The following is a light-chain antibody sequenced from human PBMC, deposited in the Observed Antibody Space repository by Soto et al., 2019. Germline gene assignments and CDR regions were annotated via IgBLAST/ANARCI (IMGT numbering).Light chain of an antibody. CDR3: QQRNNWPLT. J-gene: IGKJ4*02. CDR2: KAS. V-gene: IGKV1-5*03. CDR1: QTISSW. Sequence: DIQMTQSPSTLSGSVGDSVTIICRASQTISSWLAWYQQKPGKAPKLLIYKASTLKSGVPSRFSGRGSGTDFTLTISSLEPEDLAVYYCQQRNNWPLTVGAGTKVDIK.